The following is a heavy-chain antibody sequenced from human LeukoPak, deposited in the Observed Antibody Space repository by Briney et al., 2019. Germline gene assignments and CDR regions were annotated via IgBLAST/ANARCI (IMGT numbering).Heavy chain of an antibody. J-gene: IGHJ4*02. V-gene: IGHV4-39*01. CDR1: AGSITSGSHH. Sequence: SETLSFTCTVSAGSITSGSHHWGWIRQSPGKGLEWIGSIYYGRTTYYNPSLNSRVTISVVTSKNQFSLQLNSVTAADTAVYYCVRHDGRGGATMGALDSWGQGSLVTVSS. CDR2: IYYGRTT. CDR3: VRHDGRGGATMGALDS. D-gene: IGHD5-12*01.